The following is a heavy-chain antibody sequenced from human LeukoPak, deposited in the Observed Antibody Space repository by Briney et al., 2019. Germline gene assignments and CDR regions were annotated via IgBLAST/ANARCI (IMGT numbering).Heavy chain of an antibody. CDR3: ARAPCGGDCYSPFDY. V-gene: IGHV1-69*01. D-gene: IGHD2-21*02. J-gene: IGHJ4*02. Sequence: SVKVSCKASGGTFSSYAISWVRQAPGQGLEWMGGIIPIFGTANYAQKFQGRVTITADESTSTAYMELSSLRSEDTAVYYCARAPCGGDCYSPFDYWGQGTLVTVSS. CDR2: IIPIFGTA. CDR1: GGTFSSYA.